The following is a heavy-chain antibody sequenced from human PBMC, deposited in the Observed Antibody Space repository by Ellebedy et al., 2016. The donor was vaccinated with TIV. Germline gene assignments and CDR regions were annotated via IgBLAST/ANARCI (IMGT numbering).Heavy chain of an antibody. J-gene: IGHJ3*02. CDR2: INHSGST. CDR1: GGSFSGYY. Sequence: SQTLSLTCALYGGSFSGYYWSWIRQPPGKGLEWIGEINHSGSTNYNPSLKSRVTISVETSKNQFSLKLSSVTAADTAVYYCARGPPTRPIYDDSSGYYQRSGAFDIWGQGTMVTVSS. CDR3: ARGPPTRPIYDDSSGYYQRSGAFDI. V-gene: IGHV4-34*01. D-gene: IGHD3-22*01.